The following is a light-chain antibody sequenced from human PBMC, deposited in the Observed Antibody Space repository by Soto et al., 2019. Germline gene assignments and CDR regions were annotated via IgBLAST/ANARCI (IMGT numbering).Light chain of an antibody. J-gene: IGLJ1*01. V-gene: IGLV1-51*02. CDR2: ENN. CDR3: GTWDSSLSAYV. Sequence: QSVLTQPPSVSAAPGQKVTISCSGSSSNIGNNYVSWYQQLPGTAPKLLIYENNKRPSGIPVRLSGSKSGTSATLGITGLQTGDEADYYCGTWDSSLSAYVFGTGTKVTVL. CDR1: SSNIGNNY.